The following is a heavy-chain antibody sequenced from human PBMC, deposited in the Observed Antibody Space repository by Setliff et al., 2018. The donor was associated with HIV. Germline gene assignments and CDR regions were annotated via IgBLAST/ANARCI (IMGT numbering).Heavy chain of an antibody. Sequence: SETLSLTCAVYGESFSAYFWNWIRQPPGKGLEWIGEINHSGNTNYNPSLKSRVTISVDTSKNQFSLKLNSVTAADTAVYYCATGLTMTPDYWGQGPLVTVSS. D-gene: IGHD7-27*01. CDR1: GESFSAYF. CDR2: INHSGNT. V-gene: IGHV4-34*01. J-gene: IGHJ4*02. CDR3: ATGLTMTPDY.